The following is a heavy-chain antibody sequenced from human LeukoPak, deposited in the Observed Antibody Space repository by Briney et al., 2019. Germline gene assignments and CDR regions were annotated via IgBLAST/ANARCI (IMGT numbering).Heavy chain of an antibody. V-gene: IGHV3-21*01. CDR3: ARDLLDGYNYQVAFDI. Sequence: PGGSLRLSCAAPGFTFSSYSMNWVRQAPGKGLEWVSSISSSSSYIYYADSVKGRFTISRDNAKNSLYLQMNSLRAEDTAVYYCARDLLDGYNYQVAFDIWGQGTMVTVSS. J-gene: IGHJ3*02. CDR1: GFTFSSYS. CDR2: ISSSSSYI. D-gene: IGHD5-24*01.